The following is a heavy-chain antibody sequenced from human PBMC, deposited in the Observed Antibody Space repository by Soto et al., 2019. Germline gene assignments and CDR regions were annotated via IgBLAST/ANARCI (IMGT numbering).Heavy chain of an antibody. CDR1: WFTVSINY. J-gene: IGHJ4*02. D-gene: IGHD4-17*01. CDR3: ARGDNYGGNSDFDY. Sequence: RLSCAASWFTVSINYMSWVRQAPGKGLEWVSVIYSGGSTYYADSVKGRFTISRDNSKNTLYLQMNSLRAEDTAVYYCARGDNYGGNSDFDYWGQGTLVTVSS. CDR2: IYSGGST. V-gene: IGHV3-53*01.